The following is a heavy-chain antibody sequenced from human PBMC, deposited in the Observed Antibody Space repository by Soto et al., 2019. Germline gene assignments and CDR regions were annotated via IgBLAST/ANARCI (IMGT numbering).Heavy chain of an antibody. CDR1: GFTFSSYA. Sequence: VLRWGSLRLSCAASGFTFSSYAMHWVRQAPGKGLEWVAIISYDGSNKHHADSVKGRFTISRDNSKDTLYLQMNSLRPEDTAVYYCARFMGSSGWTDFDYWGQGTLVTVSS. CDR3: ARFMGSSGWTDFDY. D-gene: IGHD6-19*01. J-gene: IGHJ4*02. CDR2: ISYDGSNK. V-gene: IGHV3-30-3*01.